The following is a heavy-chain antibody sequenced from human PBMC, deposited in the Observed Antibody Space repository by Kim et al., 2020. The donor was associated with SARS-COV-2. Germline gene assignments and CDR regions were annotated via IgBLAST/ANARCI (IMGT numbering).Heavy chain of an antibody. CDR2: IYYSGST. J-gene: IGHJ4*02. CDR3: ARRLQYYYDSSGSPFDY. D-gene: IGHD3-22*01. CDR1: GGSISSSSYY. Sequence: SETLSLTCTVSGGSISSSSYYWGWIRQPPGKGLEWIGSIYYSGSTYYNPSLKSRVTISVDTSKNQFSLKLSSVTAADTAVYYCARRLQYYYDSSGSPFDYWGQGTLDTVSS. V-gene: IGHV4-39*01.